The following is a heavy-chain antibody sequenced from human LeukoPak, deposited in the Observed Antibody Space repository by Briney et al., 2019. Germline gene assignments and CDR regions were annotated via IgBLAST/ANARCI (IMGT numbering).Heavy chain of an antibody. CDR2: ISSNGGST. CDR1: GFTFSSYA. CDR3: ARAPTVYDFWSGYFYPDY. D-gene: IGHD3-3*01. V-gene: IGHV3-64*01. Sequence: GGSLRLSCAASGFTFSSYAMHWVRQAPGKGLEYVSAISSNGGSTYYANSVKGRFTISRDNSKNTLYLQMGSLRAEDMAVYYCARAPTVYDFWSGYFYPDYWGQGTLVTVSS. J-gene: IGHJ4*02.